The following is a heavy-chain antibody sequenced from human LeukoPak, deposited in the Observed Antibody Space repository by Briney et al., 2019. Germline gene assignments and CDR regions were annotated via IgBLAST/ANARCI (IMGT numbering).Heavy chain of an antibody. V-gene: IGHV3-23*01. D-gene: IGHD3-3*01. Sequence: GPLRLSCAASVFTFSSYAMSWVRQAPGKGLEWVSAISGSGGTYYADSVKGRFTISRDNSKNTLYLQMNSLRAEDTAVYYCATSQKDDFWSWFDPWGQGTLVTVSS. CDR1: VFTFSSYA. CDR2: ISGSGGT. CDR3: ATSQKDDFWSWFDP. J-gene: IGHJ5*02.